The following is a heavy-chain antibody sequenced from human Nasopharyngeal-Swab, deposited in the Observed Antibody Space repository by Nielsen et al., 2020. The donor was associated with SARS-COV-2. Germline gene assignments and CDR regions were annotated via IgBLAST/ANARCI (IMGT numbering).Heavy chain of an antibody. D-gene: IGHD5-18*01. V-gene: IGHV3-11*01. CDR1: GFTFSDYY. CDR3: AKDQGYSYGAPDS. J-gene: IGHJ4*02. CDR2: ISSRGSTI. Sequence: GESLKISCAASGFTFSDYYMSWIRQAPGKGLEWVSYISSRGSTIYYADSVKGRFTISRDNSKNTLYLQMNSLRADDTALYYCAKDQGYSYGAPDSWGQGTLVTVSS.